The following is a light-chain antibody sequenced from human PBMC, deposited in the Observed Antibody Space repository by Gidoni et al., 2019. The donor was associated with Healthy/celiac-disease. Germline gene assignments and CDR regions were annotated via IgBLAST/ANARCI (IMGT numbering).Light chain of an antibody. Sequence: IPMTQSPSSPSASVGDRVTITCQASQDISNYLNWYQQKPGKAPKLLIYDASNLETGVPSRFSGSGSGTDFTFTISSLQPEDIATYYCQQYDNLLLTFGGGTKVEIK. CDR3: QQYDNLLLT. CDR1: QDISNY. V-gene: IGKV1-33*01. J-gene: IGKJ4*01. CDR2: DAS.